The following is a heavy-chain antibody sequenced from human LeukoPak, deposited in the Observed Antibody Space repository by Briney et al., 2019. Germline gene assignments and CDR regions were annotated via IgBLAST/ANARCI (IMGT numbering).Heavy chain of an antibody. Sequence: GGSLRLSCAASGFTVSSNYMTWVRQAPGKGLEWVSVIYSGGSTYYADSVKGRFTISRDNSKNTVYLQMNSLRAEDTAVYYCAREVGGGASGQWGQGTLVTVSS. CDR1: GFTVSSNY. V-gene: IGHV3-66*01. D-gene: IGHD3-16*01. CDR2: IYSGGST. CDR3: AREVGGGASGQ. J-gene: IGHJ1*01.